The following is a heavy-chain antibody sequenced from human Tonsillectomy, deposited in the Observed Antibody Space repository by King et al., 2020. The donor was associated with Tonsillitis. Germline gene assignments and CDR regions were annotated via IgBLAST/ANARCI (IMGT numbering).Heavy chain of an antibody. J-gene: IGHJ4*02. CDR2: IYFAGST. V-gene: IGHV4-39*01. CDR3: ARQEASGWPTFFDY. D-gene: IGHD6-19*01. CDR1: GGPLTKSIYY. Sequence: QLQESGPGLVKPSETLSLTCTVSGGPLTKSIYYWGWIRQPPGKGLEWIGSIYFAGSTYNNPSLESRLTMSVDTSKNQFSLNLRSVTAADTAVYYCARQEASGWPTFFDYWGQGTLVTVSS.